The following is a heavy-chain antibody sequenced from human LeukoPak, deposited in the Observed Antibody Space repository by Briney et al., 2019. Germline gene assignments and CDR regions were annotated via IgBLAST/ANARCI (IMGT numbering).Heavy chain of an antibody. J-gene: IGHJ4*02. Sequence: ASVKVSCXASGYTFTSYGISWVRQAPGQGLEWMGWISAYNGNTNCAQKLQGRVTMTTDTSTSTAYMELRSLRSDDTAVYYCARAWGYYDSSGYPKPDYWGQGTLVTVSS. CDR1: GYTFTSYG. CDR3: ARAWGYYDSSGYPKPDY. CDR2: ISAYNGNT. V-gene: IGHV1-18*01. D-gene: IGHD3-22*01.